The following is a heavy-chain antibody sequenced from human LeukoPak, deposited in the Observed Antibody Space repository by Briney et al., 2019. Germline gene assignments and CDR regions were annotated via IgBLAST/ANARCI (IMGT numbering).Heavy chain of an antibody. J-gene: IGHJ4*02. CDR1: GYTFTSYA. V-gene: IGHV1-3*01. CDR2: INAGNGNT. Sequence: ASVKVSCKASGYTFTSYAMHWVRQAPGQRLEWMGWINAGNGNTKCSQKFQGRVTITRDTSASTAYMELSSLRSEDTAVYYCAKSKEGYCSSTSCYVLDYWGQGTLVTVSS. D-gene: IGHD2-2*01. CDR3: AKSKEGYCSSTSCYVLDY.